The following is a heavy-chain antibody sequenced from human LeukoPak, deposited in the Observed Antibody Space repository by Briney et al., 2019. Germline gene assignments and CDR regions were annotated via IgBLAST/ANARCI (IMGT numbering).Heavy chain of an antibody. V-gene: IGHV4-34*01. D-gene: IGHD3-10*01. CDR2: INHSGST. CDR1: GGSFSGYY. J-gene: IGHJ4*02. CDR3: ATDYYGSGSYQVY. Sequence: PSETLSLTCAVYGGSFSGYYWSWIRQPPGKGLEWIGEINHSGSTNYNPSLKSRVTISVDTSKNQFSLKLSSVTAADTAVYYCATDYYGSGSYQVYWGQGTLVTVSS.